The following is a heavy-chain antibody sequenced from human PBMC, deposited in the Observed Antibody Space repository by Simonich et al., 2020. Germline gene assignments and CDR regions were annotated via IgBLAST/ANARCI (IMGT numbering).Heavy chain of an antibody. CDR2: HYPGDSYN. CDR3: VRPDSGYDYFDY. D-gene: IGHD5-12*01. V-gene: IGHV5-51*03. CDR1: GYSFTSYW. J-gene: IGHJ4*02. Sequence: EVQLVQSGAEVKKPGESLKISCKGSGYSFTSYWIGWVRPMPGKGLEWRGIHYPGDSYNSYSPSPQGQVTISADKSISTAYLQWSSLKASDTAMYYCVRPDSGYDYFDYWGQGTLVTVSS.